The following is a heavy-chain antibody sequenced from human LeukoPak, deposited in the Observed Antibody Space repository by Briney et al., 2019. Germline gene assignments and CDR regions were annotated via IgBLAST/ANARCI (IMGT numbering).Heavy chain of an antibody. CDR3: VGNDFWSGYYSRVSWFDP. Sequence: GGSLRLSCAASGFTFSSDAMSWVRQAPGKGLEWVSAISGSGGSTYYADSVKGRFTISRDNSKNTLYLQMNSLRAEDTAVYYCVGNDFWSGYYSRVSWFDPWGQGTLVTVSS. J-gene: IGHJ5*02. CDR1: GFTFSSDA. V-gene: IGHV3-23*01. CDR2: ISGSGGST. D-gene: IGHD3-3*01.